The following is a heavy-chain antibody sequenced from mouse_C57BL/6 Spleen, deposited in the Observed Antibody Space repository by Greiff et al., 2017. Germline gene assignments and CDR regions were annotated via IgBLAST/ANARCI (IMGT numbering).Heavy chain of an antibody. CDR3: ARSYYYGSSPWFAY. CDR1: GYTFTSYW. J-gene: IGHJ3*01. Sequence: QVQLQQPGAELVRPGSSVKLSCKASGYTFTSYWMDWVKQRPGQGLEWIGNIYPSDSETHYNQKFKDKATLTVDTSSSTAYMQLSSLTSEDSAVYYCARSYYYGSSPWFAYWGQGTLVTVSA. CDR2: IYPSDSET. D-gene: IGHD1-1*01. V-gene: IGHV1-61*01.